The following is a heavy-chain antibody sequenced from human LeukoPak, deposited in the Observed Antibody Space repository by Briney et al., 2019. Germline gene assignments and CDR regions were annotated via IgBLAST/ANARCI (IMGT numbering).Heavy chain of an antibody. Sequence: SQTLSLTCTVSGGSISSGSYYWSWIRQPAGKGLEWIGRIYTSGSTNYNPSLKSRVTISVDTSKNQFSLKLSSVTAADTAVYYCARSGCDFWSGYWDAFDIWGQGTMVTVSS. CDR1: GGSISSGSYY. CDR2: IYTSGST. D-gene: IGHD3-3*01. CDR3: ARSGCDFWSGYWDAFDI. V-gene: IGHV4-61*02. J-gene: IGHJ3*02.